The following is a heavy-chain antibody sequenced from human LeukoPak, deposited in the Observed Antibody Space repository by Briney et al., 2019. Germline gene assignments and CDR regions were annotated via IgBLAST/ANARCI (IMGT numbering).Heavy chain of an antibody. CDR2: IIPIFGTA. Sequence: ASVKVSCKAAGGTFSSYAISWVRQAPGQGLEWMGGIIPIFGTANYAHKVQGRVTITADKSTTTAYMDLSSLRSEDTAVYYCARSNYYGGNSISFDYWGQGTLVTVSS. CDR3: ARSNYYGGNSISFDY. D-gene: IGHD4-23*01. J-gene: IGHJ4*02. CDR1: GGTFSSYA. V-gene: IGHV1-69*06.